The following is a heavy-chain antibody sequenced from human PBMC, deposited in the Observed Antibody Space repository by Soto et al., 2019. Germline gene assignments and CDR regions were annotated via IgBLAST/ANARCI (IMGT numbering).Heavy chain of an antibody. V-gene: IGHV3-23*01. J-gene: IGHJ5*02. D-gene: IGHD1-26*01. Sequence: GGSLRLSCAASGFPFGDHAMRWVRQAPGKGLEWVSAITGRGDTTYYADSVKGRFTVSRDNSKNTLFLQMMSLRAEDTAVYYCAKDLYVQPPSGWFDPWGQGTVVTVSS. CDR2: ITGRGDTT. CDR3: AKDLYVQPPSGWFDP. CDR1: GFPFGDHA.